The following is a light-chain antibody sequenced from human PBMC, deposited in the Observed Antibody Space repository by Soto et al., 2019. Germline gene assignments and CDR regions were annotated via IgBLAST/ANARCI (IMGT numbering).Light chain of an antibody. V-gene: IGKV4-1*01. CDR2: WAS. J-gene: IGKJ5*01. Sequence: DIVMTESPDSLPVSLGERTTITCKSSQSVLYSSNNKNYLAAYQQKPGQPPTLLIYWASTRESGVPDRFSGSGSGTDFTLTISSLQAEDVAVYYCHQYSTTPAITFGQGTRLEIK. CDR3: HQYSTTPAIT. CDR1: QSVLYSSNNKNY.